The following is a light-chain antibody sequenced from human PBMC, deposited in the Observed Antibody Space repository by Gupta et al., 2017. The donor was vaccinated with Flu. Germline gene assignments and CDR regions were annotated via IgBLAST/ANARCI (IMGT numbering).Light chain of an antibody. J-gene: IGKJ4*01. CDR3: MQDEQDPPLT. CDR1: QSLLHSDGYTY. V-gene: IGKV2D-26*03. Sequence: EIVMPRPPLSLSITPEAQASMSSRFIQSLLHSDGYTYLYWFLQKATPVSTLLLYEVSNRFPGGADRCSGSGSGTDFTLKISRGEAEDVGVYYCMQDEQDPPLTFGGGTKVEIK. CDR2: EVS.